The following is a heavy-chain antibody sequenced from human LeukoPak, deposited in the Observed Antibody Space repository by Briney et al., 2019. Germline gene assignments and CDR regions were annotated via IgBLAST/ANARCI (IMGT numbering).Heavy chain of an antibody. Sequence: GGSLRLSCAAPGFTFSSYGMHWVRQAPGKGLEWVAVIWYDGSNKYYADSVKGRFTISRDNSKNTLYLQMNSLRAEDTAVYYCXXXXXXXAAGIGAFDIWGQGTMVTVSS. CDR2: IWYDGSNK. CDR3: XXXXXXXAAGIGAFDI. D-gene: IGHD1-14*01. V-gene: IGHV3-33*01. J-gene: IGHJ3*02. CDR1: GFTFSSYG.